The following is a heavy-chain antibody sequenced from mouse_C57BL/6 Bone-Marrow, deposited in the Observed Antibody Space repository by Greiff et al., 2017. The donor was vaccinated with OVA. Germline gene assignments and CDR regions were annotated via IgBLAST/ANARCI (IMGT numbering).Heavy chain of an antibody. D-gene: IGHD1-1*01. J-gene: IGHJ1*03. CDR1: GFTIKDYY. CDR2: IDPDDGAP. V-gene: IGHV14-2*01. CDR3: ASDYYGSPRYWYFDV. Sequence: EVQLQQSGAELVKPGASVKLSCTASGFTIKDYYMHWVKQRTEQGLEWIGRIDPDDGAPKYAPQFQGKATITADPSSNTAYLQLSSLTSEDAAVYYCASDYYGSPRYWYFDVWGTGTTVTVSS.